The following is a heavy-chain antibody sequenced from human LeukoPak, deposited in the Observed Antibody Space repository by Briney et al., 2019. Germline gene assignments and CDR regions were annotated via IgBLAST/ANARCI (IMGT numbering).Heavy chain of an antibody. J-gene: IGHJ6*02. D-gene: IGHD2-15*01. CDR3: AKDMEPYCGGGSCYGMDV. CDR1: GYTFTGYY. V-gene: IGHV1-2*02. Sequence: GASVKVSCKASGYTFTGYYMHWVRQAPGQGLEWMGWINPNSGGTNYAQKFQGRVTMTRDTSISTAYMELSRLRSDDTAVYYCAKDMEPYCGGGSCYGMDVWGQGTTVTVSS. CDR2: INPNSGGT.